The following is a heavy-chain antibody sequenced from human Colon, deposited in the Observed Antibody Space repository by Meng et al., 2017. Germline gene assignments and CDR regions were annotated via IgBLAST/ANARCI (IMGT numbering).Heavy chain of an antibody. Sequence: QVELQESGPGLVEPSGTLSLTCAVSGGSISSSNYWSWVPQPPGKGLEWIGQIYLSGSPSYHPSLESRVTISVDKSKNQLSLRLTSVTAADTAIYYCARHGGWHFDYWGQGTLVTVSS. CDR1: GGSISSSNY. CDR3: ARHGGWHFDY. J-gene: IGHJ4*02. D-gene: IGHD6-19*01. CDR2: IYLSGSP. V-gene: IGHV4-4*02.